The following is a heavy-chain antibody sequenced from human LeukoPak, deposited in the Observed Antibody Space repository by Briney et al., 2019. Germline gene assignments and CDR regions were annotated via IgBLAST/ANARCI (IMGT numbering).Heavy chain of an antibody. CDR3: ARGTRVTTVLGLGMDV. Sequence: ASVKVSCKASGYTFXIXYXHXXRXAXGQGXEWMXIXNPXGVSTSYAQKXQGRVPMKRDKSPRPVYMQLSSLRSEETAVYYCARGTRVTTVLGLGMDVWGQGTTVPV. CDR1: GYTFXIXY. J-gene: IGHJ6*02. V-gene: IGHV1-46*01. CDR2: XNPXGVST. D-gene: IGHD4-17*01.